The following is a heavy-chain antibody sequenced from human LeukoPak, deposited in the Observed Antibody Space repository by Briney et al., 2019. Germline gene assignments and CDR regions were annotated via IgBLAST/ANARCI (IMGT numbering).Heavy chain of an antibody. Sequence: SQTLSLTCAISGDSVPSNSAAWSWIRQSPSRGLEWLGRTYYRSKWYNDYAVSVKSRITINPDTSKNQFSLQLNSVTPEDTAVYYCARELYSYASGPFDYWGQGTLVTVSS. J-gene: IGHJ4*02. V-gene: IGHV6-1*01. D-gene: IGHD5-18*01. CDR1: GDSVPSNSAA. CDR3: ARELYSYASGPFDY. CDR2: TYYRSKWYN.